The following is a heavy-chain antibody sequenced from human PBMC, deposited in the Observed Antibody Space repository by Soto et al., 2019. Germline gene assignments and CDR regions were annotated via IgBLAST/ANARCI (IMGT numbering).Heavy chain of an antibody. CDR3: AGWNDLPGLYGMDV. Sequence: QVQLVQSGAEVKKPGSSVKVSCKASGGTFSSYTISWVRQAPGQGLEWMGRIIPILGIANYAQKFQGRVTITADKSTSTAHLELSSLRSDDTAVYDCAGWNDLPGLYGMDVWGQGTTITVSS. D-gene: IGHD1-1*01. J-gene: IGHJ6*02. CDR1: GGTFSSYT. V-gene: IGHV1-69*02. CDR2: IIPILGIA.